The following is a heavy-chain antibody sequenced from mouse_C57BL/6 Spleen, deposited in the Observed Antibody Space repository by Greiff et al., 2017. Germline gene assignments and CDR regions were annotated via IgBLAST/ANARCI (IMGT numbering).Heavy chain of an antibody. D-gene: IGHD1-1*01. Sequence: QVQLQQSGPELVKPGASVKISCKASGYAFSSSWMNWVKQRPGKGLEWIGRIYPGDGDTNYNGKFKGKATLTADKSSSTAYMQLSSLTSEDSAVYFCARSNYYDSSWDYFDYWGQGTTLTVSS. CDR1: GYAFSSSW. V-gene: IGHV1-82*01. CDR2: IYPGDGDT. CDR3: ARSNYYDSSWDYFDY. J-gene: IGHJ2*01.